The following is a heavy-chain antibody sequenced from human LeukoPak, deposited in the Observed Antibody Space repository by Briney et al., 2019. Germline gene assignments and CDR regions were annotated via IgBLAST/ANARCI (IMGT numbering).Heavy chain of an antibody. CDR3: ASVGSSSWSYYYYGMDV. Sequence: GASVKVSCKASGYTFTSYAMHWVRQAPGQRLEWMGWINAGNGNTKYSQKFQGRVTITRDTSASTAYMELSSLRSEDTAVYYCASVGSSSWSYYYYGMDVWGQGTTVTVSS. D-gene: IGHD6-13*01. CDR1: GYTFTSYA. J-gene: IGHJ6*02. CDR2: INAGNGNT. V-gene: IGHV1-3*01.